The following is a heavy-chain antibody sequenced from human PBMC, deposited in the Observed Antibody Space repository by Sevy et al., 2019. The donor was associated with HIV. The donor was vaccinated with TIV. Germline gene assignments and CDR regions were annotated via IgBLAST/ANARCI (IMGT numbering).Heavy chain of an antibody. Sequence: GGSLRLSCAASGFTFSSYSMNWVRQAPGKGLEWASYISSSSSTIYYADSVKGRFTISRDNAKNSLYLQMNSLRDEDTAVYYCARASYDFWSGYSDFDYWGQGTLVTVSS. CDR3: ARASYDFWSGYSDFDY. D-gene: IGHD3-3*01. CDR2: ISSSSSTI. J-gene: IGHJ4*02. CDR1: GFTFSSYS. V-gene: IGHV3-48*02.